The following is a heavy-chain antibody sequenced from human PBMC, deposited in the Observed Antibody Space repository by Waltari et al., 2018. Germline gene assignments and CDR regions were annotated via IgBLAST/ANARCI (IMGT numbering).Heavy chain of an antibody. CDR1: GYTFTSYG. Sequence: QVQLVQSGAEVKKPGASVKVSCKASGYTFTSYGISWVRQAPGQGLEWMGWISAYNGNTNYAQKLQGRVTMTTDTSTSTAYMELRSLRSDDTAVYYCARSHFYDYIWGSYRYTGIDYWGQGTLVTVSS. V-gene: IGHV1-18*01. J-gene: IGHJ4*02. D-gene: IGHD3-16*02. CDR3: ARSHFYDYIWGSYRYTGIDY. CDR2: ISAYNGNT.